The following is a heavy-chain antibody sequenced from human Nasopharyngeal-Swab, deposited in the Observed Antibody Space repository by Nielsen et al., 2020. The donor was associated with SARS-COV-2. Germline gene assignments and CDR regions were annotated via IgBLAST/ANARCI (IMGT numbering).Heavy chain of an antibody. D-gene: IGHD3-10*01. CDR2: IYYSGST. CDR3: ARDDGPDYYGSGSPDY. V-gene: IGHV4-59*12. CDR1: GGSISSYY. J-gene: IGHJ4*02. Sequence: GSLRLSCTVSGGSISSYYWSRIRQPPGKGLEWIGYIYYSGSTNYNPSLKSRVTISVDTSKNQFSLKLSSVTAADTAVYYCARDDGPDYYGSGSPDYWGQGTLVTVSS.